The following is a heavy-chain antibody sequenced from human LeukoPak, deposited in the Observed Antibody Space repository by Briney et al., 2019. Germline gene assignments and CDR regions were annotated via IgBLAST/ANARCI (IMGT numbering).Heavy chain of an antibody. Sequence: SVRVSCKASGYTFTGYYMHWVRQAPGQGLEWMGWINPNSGGTKYSQKFQGRVTKTRDTSISTAYMELTSLRSDDTAVYYCARGETEETGTRPDAFDIWGQGAMLTVSS. CDR1: GYTFTGYY. CDR2: INPNSGGT. V-gene: IGHV1-2*02. CDR3: ARGETEETGTRPDAFDI. J-gene: IGHJ3*02. D-gene: IGHD6-13*01.